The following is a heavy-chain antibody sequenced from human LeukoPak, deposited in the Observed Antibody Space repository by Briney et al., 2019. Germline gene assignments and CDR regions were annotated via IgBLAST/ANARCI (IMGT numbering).Heavy chain of an antibody. D-gene: IGHD6-13*01. Sequence: SVKVSCKASGGTFSSYAISWVRQAPGQGLEWMGGIIPIFGTANYAQKFQGRVAITADESTSTAYMELSSLRSEDTAVYYCASGSSSWPTYYFDYWGQGTLVTVSS. J-gene: IGHJ4*02. CDR2: IIPIFGTA. V-gene: IGHV1-69*13. CDR3: ASGSSSWPTYYFDY. CDR1: GGTFSSYA.